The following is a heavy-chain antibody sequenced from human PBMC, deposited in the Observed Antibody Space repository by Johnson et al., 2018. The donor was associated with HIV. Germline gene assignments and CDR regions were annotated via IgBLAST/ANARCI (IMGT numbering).Heavy chain of an antibody. V-gene: IGHV3-20*04. Sequence: VQLVESGGGVVRPGGSLRLSCAASGFTFGDYGMSWVRQAPGKGLEWVSGINWSGGSTGYADSVKGRFTISRDNAKNSLSLQMNSLRAEDTAVYYCAREMRWRSKAAFDIWGQGTMVTVSS. CDR3: AREMRWRSKAAFDI. CDR1: GFTFGDYG. CDR2: INWSGGST. D-gene: IGHD5-24*01. J-gene: IGHJ3*02.